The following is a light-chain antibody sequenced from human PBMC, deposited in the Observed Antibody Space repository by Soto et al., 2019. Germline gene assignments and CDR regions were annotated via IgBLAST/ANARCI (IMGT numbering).Light chain of an antibody. J-gene: IGKJ1*01. Sequence: DIQMTQSPSSLSASIGGRVTISCRASQGISNSLAWYQQKAGEVPKLLIYAASTSHSGVPSRFRGSGSGTDFTLTISSLQPEDVATYYCQNYKSAPRTFGQGTKVEIK. V-gene: IGKV1-27*01. CDR1: QGISNS. CDR3: QNYKSAPRT. CDR2: AAS.